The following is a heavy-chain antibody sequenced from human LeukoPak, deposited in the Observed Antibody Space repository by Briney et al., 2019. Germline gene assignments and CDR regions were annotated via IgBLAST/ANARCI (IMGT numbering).Heavy chain of an antibody. CDR1: TFPFSTYW. CDR2: INQDGSVK. D-gene: IGHD3-3*02. CDR3: ARDPGFSSFDY. J-gene: IGHJ4*02. V-gene: IGHV3-7*01. Sequence: GGSLRLSCAASTFPFSTYWMTWVRQAPGKGPEFVANINQDGSVKDYVDSVKGRFTISRDNAKNSLYLQMNSLRADDTAVYYCARDPGFSSFDYWGQGTLVTVSS.